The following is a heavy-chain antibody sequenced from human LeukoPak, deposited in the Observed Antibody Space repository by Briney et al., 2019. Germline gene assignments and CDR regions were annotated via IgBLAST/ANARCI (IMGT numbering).Heavy chain of an antibody. D-gene: IGHD3-3*01. CDR1: GFIFSRYW. CDR3: AKVKFLEWLLYGWFDP. CDR2: IKQDGNEK. Sequence: GGSLRLSCAASGFIFSRYWMSWVRQAPGKGLEWVADIKQDGNEKNYVGSVKGRFTISRDNAKNSLYLQMNSLRAEDTAVYYCAKVKFLEWLLYGWFDPWGQGTLVTVSS. J-gene: IGHJ5*02. V-gene: IGHV3-7*01.